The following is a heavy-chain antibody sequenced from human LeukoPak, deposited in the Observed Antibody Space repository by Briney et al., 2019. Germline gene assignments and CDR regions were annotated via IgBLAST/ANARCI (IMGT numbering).Heavy chain of an antibody. J-gene: IGHJ3*02. CDR1: GYTFTGYY. CDR3: ARNDLSMAHSLSI. D-gene: IGHD1-1*01. Sequence: ALVKVSCKASGYTFTGYYMHWVRQAPGQGLEWMGWINPNSGGTNYAQKFQGWVTMTRDTSISTAYMELSRLRSDDTAVYYCARNDLSMAHSLSIWGQGTMVTVSS. CDR2: INPNSGGT. V-gene: IGHV1-2*04.